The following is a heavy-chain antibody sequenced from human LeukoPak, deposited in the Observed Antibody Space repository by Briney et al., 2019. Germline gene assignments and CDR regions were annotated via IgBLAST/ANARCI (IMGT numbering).Heavy chain of an antibody. J-gene: IGHJ4*02. Sequence: PSETLSLTCTVSGGSISSYYWSWIRQPPGKGLEWIGYIYYSGSTNYNPSLKSRVTISVDTSKNQFSLNLSSVTAADTAVYYCARGKWEPALGFDYWGQGTLVTVSS. CDR1: GGSISSYY. D-gene: IGHD1-26*01. CDR3: ARGKWEPALGFDY. V-gene: IGHV4-59*01. CDR2: IYYSGST.